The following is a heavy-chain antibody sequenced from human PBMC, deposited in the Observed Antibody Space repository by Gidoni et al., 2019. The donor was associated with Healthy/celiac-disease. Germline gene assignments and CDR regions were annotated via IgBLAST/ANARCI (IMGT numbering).Heavy chain of an antibody. J-gene: IGHJ6*02. CDR2: ISYDGSNK. V-gene: IGHV3-30*18. CDR1: VFTFSSYG. D-gene: IGHD2-15*01. CDR3: AKDLAATTLYYGMDV. Sequence: QVQLVESGGGVVQPGRSLRLSCAASVFTFSSYGMSWVRQAPGQGREWVVVISYDGSNKYYADSVKGRFTISRDNSKNTLYLQMNSLRAEDTAVYYCAKDLAATTLYYGMDVWGQGTTVTVSS.